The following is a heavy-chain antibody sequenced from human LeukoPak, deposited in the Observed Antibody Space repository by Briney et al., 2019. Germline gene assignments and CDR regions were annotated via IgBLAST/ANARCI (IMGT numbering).Heavy chain of an antibody. CDR1: GFTLSSYS. CDR2: ISSGSSTM. J-gene: IGHJ4*02. D-gene: IGHD6-13*01. Sequence: GGSLRLSCVASGFTLSSYSMSWVRQAPGKGLEWVSYISSGSSTMYYAASVKGRFTISRDNAKNSLFLQMNSLRAEDTAVYYCAREGYSSSWFNYWGQGTLVTVSS. CDR3: AREGYSSSWFNY. V-gene: IGHV3-48*01.